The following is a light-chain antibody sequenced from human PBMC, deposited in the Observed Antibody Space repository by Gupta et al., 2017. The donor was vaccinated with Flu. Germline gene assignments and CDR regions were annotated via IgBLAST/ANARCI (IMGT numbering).Light chain of an antibody. CDR1: SSDIGAGYD. CDR3: QSYDSSLSGSV. Sequence: GAPGQRLTISCTGSSSDIGAGYDVHWYQQLPGRAPKLLIYGNNNRPSGVPDRFSGSKSGTSASLAITGLQADDEADYYCQSYDSSLSGSVFGGGTKLTVL. J-gene: IGLJ3*02. V-gene: IGLV1-40*01. CDR2: GNN.